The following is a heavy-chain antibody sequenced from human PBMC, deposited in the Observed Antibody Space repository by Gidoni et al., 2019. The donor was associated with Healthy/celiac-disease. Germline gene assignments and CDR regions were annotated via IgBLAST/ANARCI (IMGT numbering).Heavy chain of an antibody. CDR1: GFTFSSYS. CDR3: ARDASGYYFLWRYFDY. D-gene: IGHD3-22*01. CDR2: MSSSSSTI. J-gene: IGHJ4*02. V-gene: IGHV3-48*02. Sequence: EVQLVESGCGLVQPGGSLRLSCAASGFTFSSYSMNWVRQAPGKGLAWVSYMSSSSSTIYYADSVKGRFTISRDNAKNSLYLQMNSLRDEDTAVYYCARDASGYYFLWRYFDYWGQGTLVTVSS.